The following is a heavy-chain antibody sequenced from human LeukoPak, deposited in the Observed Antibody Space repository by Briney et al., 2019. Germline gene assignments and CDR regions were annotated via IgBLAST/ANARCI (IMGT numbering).Heavy chain of an antibody. D-gene: IGHD3-16*02. CDR2: IWYDGSNK. V-gene: IGHV3-33*01. J-gene: IGHJ4*02. CDR1: GFSFSSYD. CDR3: ARDLGYPDY. Sequence: GRSLRLSCAASGFSFSSYDMHWVRQAPGKGLEWVAVIWYDGSNKSVKGRFTISTDNSKNTLYLQMNSLRAEDTAVYYCARDLGYPDYWGQGTLVAVSS.